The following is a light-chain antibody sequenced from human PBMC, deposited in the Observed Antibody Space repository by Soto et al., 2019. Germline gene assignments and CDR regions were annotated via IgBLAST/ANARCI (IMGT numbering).Light chain of an antibody. V-gene: IGKV3-11*01. CDR1: RSVRSY. CDR2: DAS. Sequence: EIVLTQSPATLSLSPGERATLSCRASRSVRSYLAWYQQKPGQAPRLLIYDASNRAAGIPARFSGSGSETEFTLTISNLEPEDFAVYCCQQRYAWPPITFGQGTRLEIK. J-gene: IGKJ5*01. CDR3: QQRYAWPPIT.